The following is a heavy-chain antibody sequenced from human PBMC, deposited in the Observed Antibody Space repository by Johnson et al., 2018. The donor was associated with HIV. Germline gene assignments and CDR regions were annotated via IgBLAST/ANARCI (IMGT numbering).Heavy chain of an antibody. J-gene: IGHJ3*02. CDR1: GFTFSSYA. CDR3: ARENYGGDDAFDI. CDR2: ISYDGSNR. V-gene: IGHV3-30-3*01. D-gene: IGHD4-23*01. Sequence: QVQLVESGGGVVQPGRSLRLSCAASGFTFSSYAMHWVRQAPGKGLEWVAIISYDGSNRYYADSVKGRFTISRHNSKNTLYLQMNSLRAEDTAVYYCARENYGGDDAFDIWGQGTMVTVSS.